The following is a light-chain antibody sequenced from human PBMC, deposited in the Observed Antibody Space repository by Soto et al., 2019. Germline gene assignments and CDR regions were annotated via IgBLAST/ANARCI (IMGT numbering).Light chain of an antibody. V-gene: IGKV1-5*03. CDR3: QQYNSYPWT. CDR2: KAS. J-gene: IGKJ1*01. CDR1: QSISSW. Sequence: DIQMTQSPSTLSASVGDRVTITCRASQSISSWLAWYQQKAGKAPKLLIYKASSLESGVPSRFSGSGSGTEFTLTISSLQPDDFATDYCQQYNSYPWTFGQGTKVEIK.